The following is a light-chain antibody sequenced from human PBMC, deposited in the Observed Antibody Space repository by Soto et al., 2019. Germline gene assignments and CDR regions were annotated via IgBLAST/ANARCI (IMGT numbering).Light chain of an antibody. V-gene: IGLV2-23*01. Sequence: QSALTQPASVSGSPGQSITISCTGTSSDDGSYNLVSWYQQHPGKAPKLMIYEGSKRPSGVSNRFSGSKSGNTASLTISGLQAEDEADYYCCSYAGSSTFVFGTGTKATVL. CDR1: SSDDGSYNL. J-gene: IGLJ1*01. CDR2: EGS. CDR3: CSYAGSSTFV.